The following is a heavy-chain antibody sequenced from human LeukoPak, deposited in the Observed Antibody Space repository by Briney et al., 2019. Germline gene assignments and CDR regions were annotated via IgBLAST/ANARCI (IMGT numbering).Heavy chain of an antibody. V-gene: IGHV4-34*01. J-gene: IGHJ3*02. CDR2: INHSGST. D-gene: IGHD5-12*01. Sequence: KASETLSLTCAVYGGSFSGYYWSWIRQPPGKGLEWIGEINHSGSTNYNPSLKSRVTISVDTSKNQFSLKLSSVTAADTAVYYCARGHRDIVATGNAFDIWGQGTMVTVSS. CDR3: ARGHRDIVATGNAFDI. CDR1: GGSFSGYY.